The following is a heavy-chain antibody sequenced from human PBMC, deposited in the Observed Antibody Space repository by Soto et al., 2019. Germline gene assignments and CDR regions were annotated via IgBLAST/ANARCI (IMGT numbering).Heavy chain of an antibody. Sequence: GWSLRLSCASSVFTFSSYTMIWVLQAPGRGLEWVSGFSGTGGNTYYADSVKGRFTISRDNSKNTLYLQMNTLRAEDTAVYYCAKGLSVVLIRYSDYWGQGALVTVSS. CDR2: FSGTGGNT. V-gene: IGHV3-23*01. D-gene: IGHD2-8*01. CDR1: VFTFSSYT. J-gene: IGHJ4*02. CDR3: AKGLSVVLIRYSDY.